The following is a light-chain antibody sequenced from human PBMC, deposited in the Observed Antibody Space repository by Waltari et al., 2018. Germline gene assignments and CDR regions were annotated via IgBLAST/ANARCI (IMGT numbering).Light chain of an antibody. J-gene: IGKJ4*01. V-gene: IGKV3-20*01. CDR1: QTITGSW. CDR2: GAS. Sequence: IVLTQSPGTLSVSPGERVPVSCRASQTITGSWLTWYHQKPGQAPRLLIYGASNRAPGIPDRFSGSGSGTDFTLTISRLEPEDSAVYYCQQYDGSVVTFGGGTKVEIK. CDR3: QQYDGSVVT.